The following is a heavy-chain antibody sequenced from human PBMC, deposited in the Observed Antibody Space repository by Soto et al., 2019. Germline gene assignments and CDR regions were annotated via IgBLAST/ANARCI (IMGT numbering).Heavy chain of an antibody. Sequence: EVQLLESGGGSVQPGGALRLSCVASGFTFSTYAMSWVRQAPGKWLEWVSGIGGLSGGTDYADSVNGRLTISRDNSKNTLYLQMNSLRAEDPAVYFCAKVSILTESYHYYAMDVWGQGTTVTVSS. CDR1: GFTFSTYA. V-gene: IGHV3-23*01. D-gene: IGHD3-9*01. J-gene: IGHJ6*02. CDR3: AKVSILTESYHYYAMDV. CDR2: IGGLSGGT.